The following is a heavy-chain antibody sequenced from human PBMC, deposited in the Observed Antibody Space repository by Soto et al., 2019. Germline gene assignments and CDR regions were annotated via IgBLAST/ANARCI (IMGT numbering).Heavy chain of an antibody. Sequence: PGGSLRLSCAASGFTFGNYAMHWVRQAPGKGLEWVSGISWHSGNIGYADSVRGRFTISRDNAKNSLYLQMNSLRPEDTGLYYCAKDKVYSNYEHYFDYWGQGTLVTVSS. J-gene: IGHJ4*02. D-gene: IGHD4-4*01. CDR2: ISWHSGNI. V-gene: IGHV3-9*01. CDR1: GFTFGNYA. CDR3: AKDKVYSNYEHYFDY.